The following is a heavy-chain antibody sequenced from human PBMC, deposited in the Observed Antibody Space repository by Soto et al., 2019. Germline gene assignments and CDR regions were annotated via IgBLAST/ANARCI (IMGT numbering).Heavy chain of an antibody. D-gene: IGHD3-3*01. CDR2: ILVGGNT. CDR3: AKAIAIGGGSFAI. V-gene: IGHV3-23*01. J-gene: IGHJ3*02. CDR1: GPIRSSYA. Sequence: HPGGSMRPSCPLSGPIRSSYAMSWVRQAPGEGLAWVSTILVGGNTHYEESVQGRVTMTRDTSKSTVYLQMNSLTAGDTAVYYCAKAIAIGGGSFAIYGQGTMVTVSS.